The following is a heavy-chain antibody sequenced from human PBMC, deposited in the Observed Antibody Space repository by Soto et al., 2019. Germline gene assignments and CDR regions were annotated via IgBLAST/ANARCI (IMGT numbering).Heavy chain of an antibody. D-gene: IGHD3-3*01. Sequence: QLHLVQSGAGVKKPGASVTVSCSASGYPVTAYYMHWVRQAPGRWLVWMGGINPATGAAKYTQTLQGRVTMTRDQATSRAFRVLSGRPSADPAVFYWSRGGGVGVAGSAAFDMWGQGTLVTVSS. CDR1: GYPVTAYY. CDR2: INPATGAA. V-gene: IGHV1-2*02. CDR3: SRGGGVGVAGSAAFDM. J-gene: IGHJ3*02.